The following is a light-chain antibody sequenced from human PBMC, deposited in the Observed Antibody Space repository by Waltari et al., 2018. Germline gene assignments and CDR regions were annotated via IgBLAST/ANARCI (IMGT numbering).Light chain of an antibody. Sequence: QSALTQPASVSGSLGQSITISCTGTNSDIGAYNYVSWYQQHPGKAPKLIIFEVSNRPSGVSNRFSGSKSGNTASLTISGLQPEDEADYYCSSYTSSDTMIFGTGTKLTVL. V-gene: IGLV2-14*01. CDR1: NSDIGAYNY. CDR3: SSYTSSDTMI. J-gene: IGLJ2*01. CDR2: EVS.